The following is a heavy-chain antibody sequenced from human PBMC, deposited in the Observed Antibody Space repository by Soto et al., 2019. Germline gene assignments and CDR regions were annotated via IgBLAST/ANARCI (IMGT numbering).Heavy chain of an antibody. V-gene: IGHV3-30-3*01. CDR2: ISNDGATK. J-gene: IGHJ6*02. CDR1: GFKFSNYA. Sequence: QVQLVESGGGVVQPGRSLRLSCAASGFKFSNYAVFWVRQAPGRGLEWVAMISNDGATKYYADSVRGRFTISRDNSKNTLYLQMSSLRAEDTALYYCARDGEAGYCSGGRCSSGYYYGMDVWGQGTTVTVSS. CDR3: ARDGEAGYCSGGRCSSGYYYGMDV. D-gene: IGHD2-15*01.